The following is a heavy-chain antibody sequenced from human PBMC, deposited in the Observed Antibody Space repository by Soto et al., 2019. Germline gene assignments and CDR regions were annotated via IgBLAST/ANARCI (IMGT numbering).Heavy chain of an antibody. CDR1: GFTFSSYS. CDR3: AREGREQQPDDY. J-gene: IGHJ4*02. V-gene: IGHV3-21*01. D-gene: IGHD1-1*01. Sequence: GGSLRLSCAASGFTFSSYSMNWVRQAPGKGLEWVSSISSSSSYIYYADSVKGRFTISRDNAKNSLYLQMNSLRAEDTAVYYCAREGREQQPDDYWGQGTPVTVSS. CDR2: ISSSSSYI.